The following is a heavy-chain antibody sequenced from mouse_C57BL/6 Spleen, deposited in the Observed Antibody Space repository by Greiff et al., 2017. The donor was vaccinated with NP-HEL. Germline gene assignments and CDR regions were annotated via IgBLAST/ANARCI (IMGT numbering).Heavy chain of an antibody. CDR3: TRGYSKGYAMDY. V-gene: IGHV5-9-1*02. D-gene: IGHD2-5*01. J-gene: IGHJ4*01. CDR1: GFTFSSYA. Sequence: EVKLMESGEGLVKPGGSLKLSCAASGFTFSSYAMSWVRQTPEKRLEWVAYISSGGDYIYYADTVKGRFTISRDNARNTLYLQMSSLKSEDTAMYYCTRGYSKGYAMDYWGQGTSVTVSS. CDR2: ISSGGDYI.